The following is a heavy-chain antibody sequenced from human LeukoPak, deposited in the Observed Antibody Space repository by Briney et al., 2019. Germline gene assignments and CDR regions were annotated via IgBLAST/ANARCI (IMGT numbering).Heavy chain of an antibody. J-gene: IGHJ4*02. CDR1: GFTFRHYA. V-gene: IGHV3-23*01. D-gene: IGHD4-17*01. Sequence: GGSLPLSCLASGFTFRHYAMRWLRQAAAKGLDWVYTISGRSGSSYYADSGKGRFTIYRDNTKYSLDLQINSLRAEDMAVCYGAKDVSSVTTFLDYWGRGTLVSVSS. CDR3: AKDVSSVTTFLDY. CDR2: ISGRSGSS.